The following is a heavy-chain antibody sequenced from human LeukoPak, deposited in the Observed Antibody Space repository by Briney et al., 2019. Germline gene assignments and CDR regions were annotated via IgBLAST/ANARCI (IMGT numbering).Heavy chain of an antibody. CDR1: GGSFSGYY. CDR2: INHSGST. D-gene: IGHD2-2*01. V-gene: IGHV4-34*01. Sequence: SETLSLTCAVYGGSFSGYYWSWIRQPPGKGLEWIGEINHSGSTSYNPSLKSRVTISVDTSKNQFSLKLSSVTAADTAVYYCASRGISVVVPAASGRRNWFDPWGQGTLVTVSS. CDR3: ASRGISVVVPAASGRRNWFDP. J-gene: IGHJ5*02.